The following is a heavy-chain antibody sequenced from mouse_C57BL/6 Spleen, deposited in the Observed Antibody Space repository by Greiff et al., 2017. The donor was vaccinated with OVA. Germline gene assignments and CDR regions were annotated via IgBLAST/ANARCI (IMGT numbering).Heavy chain of an antibody. D-gene: IGHD2-10*02. Sequence: VQLQQSGPELVKPGASVKISCKASGYSFTGYYMNWVKQSPEKSLEWIGEINPSTGGTTYNQKFKAKATLTVDKSSSTAYMQLKSLTSEDSAVYYCARRYGKGDYFDYWGQGTTLTVSS. CDR3: ARRYGKGDYFDY. CDR1: GYSFTGYY. V-gene: IGHV1-42*01. J-gene: IGHJ2*01. CDR2: INPSTGGT.